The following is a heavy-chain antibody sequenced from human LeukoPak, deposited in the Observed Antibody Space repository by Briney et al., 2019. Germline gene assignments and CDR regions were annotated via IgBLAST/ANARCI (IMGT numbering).Heavy chain of an antibody. CDR1: GFSFTDYW. CDR3: ARRRGSFDN. D-gene: IGHD3-10*01. V-gene: IGHV3-7*01. J-gene: IGHJ3*02. CDR2: INEDGGEK. Sequence: GGSLRLSCAASGFSFTDYWMAWVRQAPGRGLEWVANINEDGGEKYYVASVNGRFTISRDNAQNSLSLEMNSLRAEDTAVYYCARRRGSFDNWGQGTMTVSS.